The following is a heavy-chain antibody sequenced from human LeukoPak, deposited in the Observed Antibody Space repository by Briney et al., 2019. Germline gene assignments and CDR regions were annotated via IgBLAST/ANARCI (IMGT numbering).Heavy chain of an antibody. J-gene: IGHJ4*02. Sequence: PGGSLRLSCAASGFTFSSYEMNWVRQAPGKGLEWVSFITSSASTMHYADSVKGRFTISRDNAKNSLYLQMNSLRAEDTAVYYCARHTAYSSSWEGNFDYWGQGTLVTVSS. D-gene: IGHD6-13*01. CDR3: ARHTAYSSSWEGNFDY. V-gene: IGHV3-48*03. CDR1: GFTFSSYE. CDR2: ITSSASTM.